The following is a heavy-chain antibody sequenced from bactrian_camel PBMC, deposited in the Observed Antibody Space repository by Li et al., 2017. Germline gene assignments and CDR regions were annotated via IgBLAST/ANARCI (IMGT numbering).Heavy chain of an antibody. CDR1: GYRFVNYC. Sequence: HVQLVESGGGSVPPGGSLTLSCAGSGYRFVNYCMAWFRQVPGKEREGVAAIDSDGKPSYADSVKGRFTISQDDAKNMLYLQMNSLKPEDTAMYYCAADSIIPGEPPYVCGSSWYILGTWGQGTQ. CDR2: IDSDGKP. CDR3: AADSIIPGEPPYVCGSSWYILGT. D-gene: IGHD6*01. J-gene: IGHJ6*01. V-gene: IGHV3S53*01.